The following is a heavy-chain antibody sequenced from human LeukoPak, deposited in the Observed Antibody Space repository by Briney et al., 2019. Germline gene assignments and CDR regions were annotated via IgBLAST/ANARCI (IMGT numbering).Heavy chain of an antibody. Sequence: SETLSLTCTVSGGSISSGDYYWSWVRQPPGKGLEWIGYIYYSGSTYYNPSLKSRVTISVDTSKNQFSLKLSSVTAADTAVYYCARTQEYCSSTSCHNWFDPWGQGTLVTVSS. CDR2: IYYSGST. J-gene: IGHJ5*02. CDR1: GGSISSGDYY. D-gene: IGHD2-2*01. CDR3: ARTQEYCSSTSCHNWFDP. V-gene: IGHV4-30-4*01.